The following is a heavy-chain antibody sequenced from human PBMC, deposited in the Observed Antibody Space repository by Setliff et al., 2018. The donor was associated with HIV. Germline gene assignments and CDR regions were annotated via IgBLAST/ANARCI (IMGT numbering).Heavy chain of an antibody. D-gene: IGHD1-26*01. V-gene: IGHV4-38-2*02. CDR3: ARGSYSGRGFNWFDP. Sequence: SETLSLTCTVTGYSISSGYYWAWIRQPPGKGLEWIGHIYHAGNTYYNPSLKSRVTISVDKSKNQISLQLNTLTAADTALYYCARGSYSGRGFNWFDPWGQGTLVTVSS. J-gene: IGHJ5*02. CDR2: IYHAGNT. CDR1: GYSISSGYY.